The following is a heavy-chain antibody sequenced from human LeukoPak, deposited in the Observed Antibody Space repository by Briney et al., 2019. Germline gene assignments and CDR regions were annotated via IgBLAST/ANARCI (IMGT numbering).Heavy chain of an antibody. CDR3: ARYGSGKEDDVFDI. CDR1: GFTFSSYW. Sequence: GGSLRLSCAASGFTFSSYWMSWVRQAPGKGLEWVANIKQDGSEKYYVDSVKGRFTISRDNAKNSLYLQMNSLRAEDTAVYYCARYGSGKEDDVFDIWGQGTMVTVSS. J-gene: IGHJ3*02. CDR2: IKQDGSEK. D-gene: IGHD2-15*01. V-gene: IGHV3-7*01.